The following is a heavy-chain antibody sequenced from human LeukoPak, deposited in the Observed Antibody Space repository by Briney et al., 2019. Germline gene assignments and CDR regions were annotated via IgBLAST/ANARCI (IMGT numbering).Heavy chain of an antibody. V-gene: IGHV3-23*01. Sequence: GGSLRLSCAASGFTFSSYAMSWVRQAPGKGLEWVSAISGSGGSTYYADSVKGRFTISRDNSKNTLYLQMNSLRAEDTAVYYCAKGNDFWSGYYYDYWGQRTLVTVSS. CDR1: GFTFSSYA. J-gene: IGHJ4*02. D-gene: IGHD3-3*01. CDR3: AKGNDFWSGYYYDY. CDR2: ISGSGGST.